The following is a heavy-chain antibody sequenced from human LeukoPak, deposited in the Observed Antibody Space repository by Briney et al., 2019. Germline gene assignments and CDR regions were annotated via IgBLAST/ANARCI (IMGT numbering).Heavy chain of an antibody. D-gene: IGHD6-19*01. V-gene: IGHV1-2*04. CDR2: INPNSGGT. J-gene: IGHJ1*01. Sequence: GASVKVSCKASGYTFTGYYVHWVRQAPGQGLEWMGWINPNSGGTNYAQKFQGWVIMTRDTSISTAYMELSRLRSDDTAVYYCARGSPWSSGWLEYFQHWGQGTLVTVSS. CDR3: ARGSPWSSGWLEYFQH. CDR1: GYTFTGYY.